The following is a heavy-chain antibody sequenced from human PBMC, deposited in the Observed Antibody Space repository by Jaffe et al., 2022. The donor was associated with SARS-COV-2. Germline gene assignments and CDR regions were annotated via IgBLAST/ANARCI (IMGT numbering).Heavy chain of an antibody. Sequence: EVQLVESGGGLVQPGGSLRLSCAASGFTVSSNYMSWVRQAPGKGLEWVSVIYSGGSTYYADSVKGRFTISRDNSKNTLYLQMNSLRAEDTAVYYCARDMARRSHYYGMDVWGQGTTVTVSS. J-gene: IGHJ6*02. CDR3: ARDMARRSHYYGMDV. CDR1: GFTVSSNY. CDR2: IYSGGST. D-gene: IGHD1-26*01. V-gene: IGHV3-66*02.